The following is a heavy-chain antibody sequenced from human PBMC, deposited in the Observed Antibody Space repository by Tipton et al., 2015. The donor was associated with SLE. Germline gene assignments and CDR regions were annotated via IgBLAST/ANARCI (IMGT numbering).Heavy chain of an antibody. Sequence: GSLRLSCAASGFTFSSYEMNWVRQAPGKGLEWVSYISSSGSTIYYADSVKGRFTISRDNAKNSLYLQMNSLRAEDTAVYYCARARRYYDSSGYLLDAFDIWGQGTMVTVSS. J-gene: IGHJ3*02. CDR1: GFTFSSYE. V-gene: IGHV3-48*03. D-gene: IGHD3-22*01. CDR3: ARARRYYDSSGYLLDAFDI. CDR2: ISSSGSTI.